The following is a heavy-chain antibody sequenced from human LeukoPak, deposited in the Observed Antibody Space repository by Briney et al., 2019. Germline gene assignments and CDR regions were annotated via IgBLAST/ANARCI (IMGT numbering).Heavy chain of an antibody. CDR3: ARDQKLYDFWSGYYTYYYYGMDV. CDR2: ISAYNGNT. Sequence: ASVKVSCKASGYTFTSYGISWVRQAPGQGLEWMGWISAYNGNTNYAQKFQGRVTITRDTSASTAYMELSSLRSEDTAVYYCARDQKLYDFWSGYYTYYYYGMDVWGQGTTVTVSS. CDR1: GYTFTSYG. V-gene: IGHV1-18*01. D-gene: IGHD3-3*01. J-gene: IGHJ6*02.